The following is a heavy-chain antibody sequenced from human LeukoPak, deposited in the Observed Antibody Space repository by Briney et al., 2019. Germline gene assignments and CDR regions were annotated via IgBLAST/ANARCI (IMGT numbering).Heavy chain of an antibody. V-gene: IGHV1-69*06. CDR2: IIPIFGTA. D-gene: IGHD6-6*01. J-gene: IGHJ6*03. Sequence: SVKVSCKASGYTFTSYGISWVRQAPGQGLEWMGGIIPIFGTANYAQKFQGRVTITADKSTSTAYMELSSLRSEDTAVYYCASAARPEEGYYYYYMDVWGKGTTVTVSS. CDR3: ASAARPEEGYYYYYMDV. CDR1: GYTFTSYG.